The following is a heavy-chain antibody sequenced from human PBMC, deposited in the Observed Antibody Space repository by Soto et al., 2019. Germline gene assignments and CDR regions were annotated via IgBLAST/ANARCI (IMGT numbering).Heavy chain of an antibody. D-gene: IGHD3-10*01. CDR2: ISSSGSTI. CDR1: GFTFSDYY. J-gene: IGHJ4*02. V-gene: IGHV3-11*01. CDR3: ARDVSYLWDYYGSGSYVGDD. Sequence: GGSLRLSCAASGFTFSDYYMSWIRQAPGKGLEWVSYISSSGSTIYYADSEKGRFTISRDNAKNSLYLQMNSLRAEDTAVYYCARDVSYLWDYYGSGSYVGDDWGQGTLVTVSS.